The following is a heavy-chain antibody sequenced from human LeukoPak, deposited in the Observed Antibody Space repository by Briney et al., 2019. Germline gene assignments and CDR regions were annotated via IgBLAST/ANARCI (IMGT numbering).Heavy chain of an antibody. CDR2: IYYSGST. CDR3: ARRTAARPYYFDY. J-gene: IGHJ4*02. D-gene: IGHD6-6*01. V-gene: IGHV4-39*01. Sequence: SETLSLTCTVSGSSISSSSYYWGWIRQPPGKGLEWIGSIYYSGSTYYNPSLKSRVTISVDTSKNQFSLKLSSVTAADTAVYYCARRTAARPYYFDYWGQGTLVTVSS. CDR1: GSSISSSSYY.